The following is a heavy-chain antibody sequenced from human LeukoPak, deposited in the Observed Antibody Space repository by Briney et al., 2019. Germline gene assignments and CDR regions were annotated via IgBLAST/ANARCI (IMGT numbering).Heavy chain of an antibody. D-gene: IGHD2-2*01. CDR3: AKDLFTKGAFDI. CDR1: EFAFSSYA. CDR2: ISGSGGST. J-gene: IGHJ3*02. V-gene: IGHV3-23*01. Sequence: PGGSLRLSCAASEFAFSSYAMSWVRQAPGKGLEWVSAISGSGGSTYYADSVKGRFTISRDNSKNSLYLQMNSLRTEDTALYYCAKDLFTKGAFDIWGQGTMVTVSS.